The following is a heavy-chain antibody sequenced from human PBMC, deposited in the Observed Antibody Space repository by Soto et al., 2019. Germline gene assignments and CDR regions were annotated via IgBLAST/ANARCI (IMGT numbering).Heavy chain of an antibody. V-gene: IGHV4-4*02. D-gene: IGHD3-22*01. J-gene: IGHJ4*02. CDR1: SGSISSSNW. CDR2: IYHSGST. Sequence: SETLSLTCAVSSGSISSSNWWSWVRQPPGKGLEWIGEIYHSGSTNYNPSLKSRVTISVDTSKNQFSLKLSSVTAADTAVYYCASHVTPLMIVPGCVYLGQGILVNVSS. CDR3: ASHVTPLMIVPGCVY.